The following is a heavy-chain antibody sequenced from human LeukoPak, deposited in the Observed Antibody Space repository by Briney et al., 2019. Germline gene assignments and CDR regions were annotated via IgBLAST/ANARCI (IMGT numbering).Heavy chain of an antibody. V-gene: IGHV3-30-3*01. Sequence: GRSLRLSCAASGFTFSSYAMHWVRQAPGKGLEWVAVISYDGSNKYYADSVKGRFTISRDNPKNTLYLQMNSLRAEDTAVYYCARGRRDGPQSVMRTDYFDYWGQGTLVTVSS. CDR2: ISYDGSNK. J-gene: IGHJ4*02. CDR3: ARGRRDGPQSVMRTDYFDY. D-gene: IGHD5-24*01. CDR1: GFTFSSYA.